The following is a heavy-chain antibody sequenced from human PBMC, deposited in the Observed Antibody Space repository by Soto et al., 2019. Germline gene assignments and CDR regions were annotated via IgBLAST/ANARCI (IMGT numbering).Heavy chain of an antibody. D-gene: IGHD4-4*01. CDR3: ARDFKKNSYFDY. Sequence: GGSLRLSFAASGFTFSTYSMNWVRQAPGKGLEWVSSLSGRSTDIFHADSVKGRFTISRDNAKNSLYLQMNSLRGEDTAVYYCARDFKKNSYFDYWGQGTLVTVSS. CDR2: LSGRSTDI. CDR1: GFTFSTYS. V-gene: IGHV3-21*01. J-gene: IGHJ4*02.